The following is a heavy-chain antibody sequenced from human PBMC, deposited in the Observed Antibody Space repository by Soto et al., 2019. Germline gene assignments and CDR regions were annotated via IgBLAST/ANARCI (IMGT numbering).Heavy chain of an antibody. CDR3: ARSSAGIAAEVDY. Sequence: QVQLVQSGAEVKKPGASVKVSCKASEYTFTGYYIHWIRQAPGQGLEWMGWISPSSGTNYAKKFQAGVTMTRDTSISTAYMELSRLRSDDTAVYYCARSSAGIAAEVDYWGQGTLVTVSS. CDR1: EYTFTGYY. D-gene: IGHD6-13*01. V-gene: IGHV1-2*02. CDR2: ISPSSGT. J-gene: IGHJ4*02.